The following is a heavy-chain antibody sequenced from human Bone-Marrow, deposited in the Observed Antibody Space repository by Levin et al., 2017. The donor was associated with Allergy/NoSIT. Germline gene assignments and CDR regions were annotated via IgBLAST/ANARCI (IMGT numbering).Heavy chain of an antibody. CDR2: ISWNGGKT. V-gene: IGHV3-9*01. CDR3: VKSLNTMPIHDGFDF. J-gene: IGHJ3*01. D-gene: IGHD1/OR15-1a*01. CDR1: KFIFDDYG. Sequence: GGSLRLSCATSKFIFDDYGMYWVRQAPGKGLEWVSGISWNGGKTHYADSVKGRFTISRDNAKNSLYLQMNSLRTEDTALYYCVKSLNTMPIHDGFDFWGQGTMVTVSA.